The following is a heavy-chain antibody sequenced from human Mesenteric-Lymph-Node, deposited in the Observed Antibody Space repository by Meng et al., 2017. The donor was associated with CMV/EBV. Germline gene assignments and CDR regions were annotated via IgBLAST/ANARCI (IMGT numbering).Heavy chain of an antibody. CDR1: GSISSSNW. D-gene: IGHD4/OR15-4a*01. J-gene: IGHJ5*02. CDR3: LPGVLTLLSQCDNRFDP. Sequence: GSISSSNWWSWGRQPPGKGLEWIGEIYQSGSTNYNPSLKSRVTISVDKSKNQFFLNLRSQVLCDVAGRQFLPGVLTLLSQCDNRFDPWGQGTLVTVSS. CDR2: IYQSGST. V-gene: IGHV4-4*01.